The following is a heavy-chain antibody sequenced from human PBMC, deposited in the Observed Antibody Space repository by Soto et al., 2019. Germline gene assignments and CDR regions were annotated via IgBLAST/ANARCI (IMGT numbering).Heavy chain of an antibody. CDR1: GFTFSNAW. V-gene: IGHV3-15*01. CDR3: TTGGPVVPAAIVDY. J-gene: IGHJ4*02. D-gene: IGHD2-2*01. Sequence: GGSLRLSCAASGFTFSNAWMSWVRQAPGKGLEWVGRIKSKTDGGTTDYAAPVKGRFTISRDDSKNTLYLQMNSLKTEDTAVYYCTTGGPVVPAAIVDYCGQGTLVTVSS. CDR2: IKSKTDGGTT.